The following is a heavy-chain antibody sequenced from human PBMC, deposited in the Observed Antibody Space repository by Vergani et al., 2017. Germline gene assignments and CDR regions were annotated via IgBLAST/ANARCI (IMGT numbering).Heavy chain of an antibody. J-gene: IGHJ4*02. CDR2: IWYDGSNK. CDR3: ARGSGSYYVGDY. CDR1: GFTFSSYG. Sequence: VQLVESGGGLVQPGGSLRLSCAASGFTFSSYGMHWVRQAPGKGLEWVAVIWYDGSNKYYADSVKGRFTISRDNSKNTLYLQMNSLRAEDTAVYYCARGSGSYYVGDYWGQGTLVTVSS. V-gene: IGHV3-33*01. D-gene: IGHD1-26*01.